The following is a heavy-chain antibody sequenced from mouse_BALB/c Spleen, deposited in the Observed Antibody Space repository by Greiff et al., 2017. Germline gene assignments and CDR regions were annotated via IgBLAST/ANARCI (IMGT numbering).Heavy chain of an antibody. J-gene: IGHJ3*01. Sequence: DVKLVESGPGLVKPSQSLSLTCTVTGYSITSDYAWNWIRQFPGNKLEWMGYISYSGSTSYNPSLKSRISITRDTSKNQFFLQLNSVTTEDTATYYCARDYYKAWFAYWGQGTLVTVSA. V-gene: IGHV3-2*02. CDR3: ARDYYKAWFAY. D-gene: IGHD1-1*01. CDR2: ISYSGST. CDR1: GYSITSDYA.